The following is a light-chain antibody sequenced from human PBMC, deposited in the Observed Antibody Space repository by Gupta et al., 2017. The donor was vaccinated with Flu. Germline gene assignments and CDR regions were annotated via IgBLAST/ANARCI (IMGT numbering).Light chain of an antibody. V-gene: IGLV1-40*01. CDR3: QSYDSILSGSV. Sequence: QSVLTQSPSVSGAPGQRVTIPCTESSSIIGAGYVVHWYQQIPGSAPKLLIYGNRTRASGVPDRFSGSKSGTSASLAITGLQADDEADYYCQSYDSILSGSVFGGGTKLTVL. J-gene: IGLJ3*02. CDR1: SSIIGAGYV. CDR2: GNR.